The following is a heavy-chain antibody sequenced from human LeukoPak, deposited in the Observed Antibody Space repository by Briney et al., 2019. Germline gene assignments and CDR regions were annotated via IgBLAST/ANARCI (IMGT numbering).Heavy chain of an antibody. CDR2: IYTSGST. CDR3: ARDPNHSSGPTEAFDI. Sequence: SETLSLTCTVSGGSISSGSYYWSWIRQPAGKGLEWIGRIYTSGSTNYNPSLKSRVTISVDTSKNQFSLKLSSVTAADTAVYYCARDPNHSSGPTEAFDIWGQGTMVTVSS. J-gene: IGHJ3*02. D-gene: IGHD3-22*01. CDR1: GGSISSGSYY. V-gene: IGHV4-61*02.